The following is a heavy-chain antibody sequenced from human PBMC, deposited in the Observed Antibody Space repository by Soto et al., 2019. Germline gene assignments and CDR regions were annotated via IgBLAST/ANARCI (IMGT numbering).Heavy chain of an antibody. J-gene: IGHJ6*03. CDR1: GGSVSSGSYY. V-gene: IGHV4-61*01. CDR2: IYNSGST. Sequence: PSETLSLTCTVSGGSVSSGSYYWSWIRQPPGKGLEWIGYIYNSGSTNYNPSLKSRVTISVDTSKNQFSLKLSSVTAADTAVYYCARHGSYYYYMDVWGKGTTVTVSS. D-gene: IGHD2-15*01. CDR3: ARHGSYYYYMDV.